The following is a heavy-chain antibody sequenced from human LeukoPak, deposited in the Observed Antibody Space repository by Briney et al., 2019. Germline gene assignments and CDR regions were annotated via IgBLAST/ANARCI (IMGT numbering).Heavy chain of an antibody. Sequence: GASVKVSCKASGYSFTGYYMHWVRQAPGQGLEWMGWINPNYGDTTYAQKFQGRVTMTRDTSISTAYMERSGLVSDDTAVYYCARNWDYFDYWGQGTLVTVSS. CDR1: GYSFTGYY. D-gene: IGHD7-27*01. CDR2: INPNYGDT. CDR3: ARNWDYFDY. J-gene: IGHJ4*02. V-gene: IGHV1-2*02.